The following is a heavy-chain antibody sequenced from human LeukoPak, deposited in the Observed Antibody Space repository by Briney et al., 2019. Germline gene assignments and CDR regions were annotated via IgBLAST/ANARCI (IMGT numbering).Heavy chain of an antibody. CDR2: ISWNSGSI. CDR1: GFTFDDYA. CDR3: AKDMSPSGYYSIDY. Sequence: PGRSLRLSCAASGFTFDDYAMHWVRQAPGKGLEWVSGISWNSGSIGYADSVKGRFTISRDNAKNSLYLQMNSLRAEDTALYYCAKDMSPSGYYSIDYWGQGTLVTVSS. V-gene: IGHV3-9*01. J-gene: IGHJ4*02. D-gene: IGHD3-22*01.